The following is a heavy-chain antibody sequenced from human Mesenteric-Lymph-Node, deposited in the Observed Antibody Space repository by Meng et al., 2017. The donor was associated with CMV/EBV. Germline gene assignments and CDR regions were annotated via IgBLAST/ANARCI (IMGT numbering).Heavy chain of an antibody. V-gene: IGHV7-4-1*02. CDR2: INTNTGNP. Sequence: FTSYAMNWVRQAPGQGLEWMGWINTNTGNPTYAQGFTGRFVFSLDTSVSTAYLQISSLKAEDTAVYYCARDPGGGEYQLPYWYFDLWGRGTLVTVSS. D-gene: IGHD2-2*01. CDR3: ARDPGGGEYQLPYWYFDL. CDR1: FTSYA. J-gene: IGHJ2*01.